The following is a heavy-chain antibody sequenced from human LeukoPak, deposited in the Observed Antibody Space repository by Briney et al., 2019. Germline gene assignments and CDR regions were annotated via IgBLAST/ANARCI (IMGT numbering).Heavy chain of an antibody. D-gene: IGHD3-10*01. V-gene: IGHV4-34*01. CDR3: ARQGPPMVRAVIVYFDY. J-gene: IGHJ4*02. Sequence: SETLSLTCAVYGGSFSGYYWSWIRQPPGKGLEWIGEINHSGSTNYNPSLKSRVTRSVHTSTVSFYQKLSSVTAAGTAVYYCARQGPPMVRAVIVYFDYWGQGTLVTVSS. CDR2: INHSGST. CDR1: GGSFSGYY.